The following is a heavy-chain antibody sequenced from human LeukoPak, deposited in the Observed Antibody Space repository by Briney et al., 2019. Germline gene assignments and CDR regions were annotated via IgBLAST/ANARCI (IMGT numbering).Heavy chain of an antibody. CDR1: GGSISSGDYY. D-gene: IGHD3-16*02. J-gene: IGHJ4*02. V-gene: IGHV4-30-4*08. Sequence: SQTLSLTCTVSGGSISSGDYYWSWIRQPPGKGLEWIGYIYYSGSTYYNPSLNSRVTISVDTSKNQFSLKLSSVTAADTAVYYCARGVMITFGGVIVIEWGQGTLVTVSS. CDR3: ARGVMITFGGVIVIE. CDR2: IYYSGST.